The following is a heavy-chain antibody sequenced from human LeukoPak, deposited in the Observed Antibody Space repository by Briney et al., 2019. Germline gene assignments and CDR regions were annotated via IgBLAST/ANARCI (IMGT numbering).Heavy chain of an antibody. CDR2: INPNSGGT. CDR1: GYTFTGYY. D-gene: IGHD3-22*01. J-gene: IGHJ6*03. Sequence: ASVKVSCKASGYTFTGYYMHWVRHAPGQGLEWMGLINPNSGGTNYAQKFQGRVTMTRDTSISTPYMELRRLRSDDTAVYYCARDLHGYYDSSGYDYYYYMDVWGKGTTVTISS. V-gene: IGHV1-2*02. CDR3: ARDLHGYYDSSGYDYYYYMDV.